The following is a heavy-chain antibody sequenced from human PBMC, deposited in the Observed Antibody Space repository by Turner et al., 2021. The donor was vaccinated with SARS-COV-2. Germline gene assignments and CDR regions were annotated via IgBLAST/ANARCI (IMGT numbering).Heavy chain of an antibody. CDR3: ARGGLYYYDRSAYFNSHPDY. J-gene: IGHJ4*02. V-gene: IGHV1-2*02. CDR1: GYTFPGYY. CDR2: INPNSGGT. Sequence: QVQLVQSGAEVNKPGASVKVSCKASGYTFPGYYMHWVRQAPGQGLEWMGWINPNSGGTNYAQKFQGRVTMTRDTSISTAYMELSRLRSDDTAVYYCARGGLYYYDRSAYFNSHPDYWGQGTLVTVSS. D-gene: IGHD3-22*01.